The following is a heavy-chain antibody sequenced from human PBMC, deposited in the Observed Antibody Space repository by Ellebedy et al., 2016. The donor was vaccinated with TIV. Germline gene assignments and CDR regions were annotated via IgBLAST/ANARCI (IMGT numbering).Heavy chain of an antibody. J-gene: IGHJ5*02. CDR3: ARDFCSSTSCPFDP. CDR2: INPNSGGT. CDR1: GYTFTSYG. V-gene: IGHV1-2*02. Sequence: ASVKVSCKASGYTFTSYGISWVRQAPGQGLEWMGWINPNSGGTNYAQKFQGRVTMTRDTSISTAYMELSRLRSDDTAVYYCARDFCSSTSCPFDPWGQGTLVTVSS. D-gene: IGHD2-2*01.